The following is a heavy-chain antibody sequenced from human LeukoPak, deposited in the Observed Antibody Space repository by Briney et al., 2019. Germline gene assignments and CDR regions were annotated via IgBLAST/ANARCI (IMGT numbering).Heavy chain of an antibody. J-gene: IGHJ4*02. D-gene: IGHD2-2*01. CDR2: ISAYNGNT. CDR1: GYTFTNHG. V-gene: IGHV1-18*01. Sequence: GASVKVSCKASGYTFTNHGINWVRQAPGQGLEWMGWISAYNGNTNYAQKVQGRVTMTADTSTSTAYMELRSLRSDDTAVYYCARVDGRYCSSTSCYAWDHWGQGTLVTVSS. CDR3: ARVDGRYCSSTSCYAWDH.